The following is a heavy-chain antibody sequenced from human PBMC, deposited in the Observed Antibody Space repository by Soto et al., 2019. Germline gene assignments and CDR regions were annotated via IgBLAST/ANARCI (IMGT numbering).Heavy chain of an antibody. J-gene: IGHJ6*02. V-gene: IGHV5-10-1*01. CDR2: IDPSDSYT. CDR1: GYSFTGYW. D-gene: IGHD3-10*01. Sequence: PGESLKISCKGSGYSFTGYWISWVRQMPGKGLEWMGRIDPSDSYTNYSPSFQGHVTISADKSISTAYLQWRSLKASDTAMYYCARQKILMAQRGYYEYYGMDVWGRGTTVTLSS. CDR3: ARQKILMAQRGYYEYYGMDV.